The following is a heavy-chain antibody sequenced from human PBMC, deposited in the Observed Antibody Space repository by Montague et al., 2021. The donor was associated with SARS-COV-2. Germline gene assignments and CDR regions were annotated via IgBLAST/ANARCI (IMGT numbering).Heavy chain of an antibody. CDR3: ARAQKTIAGMLIPPYYFDF. V-gene: IGHV4-4*02. Sequence: SETLSLTCSVSGHSIWSSDWWTWVRQPPGKGLEWIGEIYHSGRTTYNPSLKSRVTISVDKSKNQFSLTLTSLTAADTAVYYCARAQKTIAGMLIPPYYFDFWGQGTLVTVSS. CDR1: GHSIWSSDW. CDR2: IYHSGRT. J-gene: IGHJ4*02. D-gene: IGHD3-16*01.